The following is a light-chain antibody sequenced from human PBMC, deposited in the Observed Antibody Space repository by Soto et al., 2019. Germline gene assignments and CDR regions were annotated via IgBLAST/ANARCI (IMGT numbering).Light chain of an antibody. V-gene: IGKV1-39*01. CDR1: QSVSNY. J-gene: IGKJ1*01. Sequence: DIQMTQSPSSLSASVGDRVTITCRASQSVSNYLNWYQQKPGKAPKLLISAASGLQSGVPSRFSGSGSGTDFTLSISSLQPEDFATYYCQQSYSTPRTFDQGTKVAIK. CDR2: AAS. CDR3: QQSYSTPRT.